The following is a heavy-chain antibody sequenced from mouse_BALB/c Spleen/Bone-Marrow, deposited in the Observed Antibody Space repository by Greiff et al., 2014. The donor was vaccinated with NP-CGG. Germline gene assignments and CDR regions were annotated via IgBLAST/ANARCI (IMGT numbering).Heavy chain of an antibody. CDR1: GFSLTSYG. CDR3: ARSGTDYAKDY. CDR2: IWSDGST. D-gene: IGHD4-1*01. V-gene: IGHV2-6-2*01. Sequence: VQLQQSGPDLVAPSQSLSLTCTVSGFSLTSYGLHWVRQPPGKGLEWLGVIWSDGSTTYDSALKSRLSISKDNSKRQVLLKMNSLQTYDTAMYYCARSGTDYAKDYLGQGTSVTVSS. J-gene: IGHJ4*01.